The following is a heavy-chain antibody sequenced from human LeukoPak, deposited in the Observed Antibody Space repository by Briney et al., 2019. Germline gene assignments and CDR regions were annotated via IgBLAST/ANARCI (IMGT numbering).Heavy chain of an antibody. V-gene: IGHV4-59*01. CDR2: VYYSGNT. CDR1: GGSISTYY. CDR3: ARGYTPDTFDI. Sequence: SETLSLTCTVSGGSISTYYWSWIRQPPGKGLEWIAHVYYSGNTNYSPCLKSRVTIPVDTSKHHVSLGLSSVTAADTAVYYCARGYTPDTFDIWGQGTMVSVSS. J-gene: IGHJ3*02. D-gene: IGHD5-18*01.